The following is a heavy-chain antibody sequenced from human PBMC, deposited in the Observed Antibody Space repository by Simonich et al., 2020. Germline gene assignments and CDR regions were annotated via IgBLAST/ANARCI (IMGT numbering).Heavy chain of an antibody. Sequence: QVQLVQSGAEVKKPGASVKGSCKASGYTFTGYYMHWVRQAPGQGLGWMGRIKPNSGGTNYAHSFQCRATMPRETAIRTAYRELRRLISDDTAVYYCARDTFLGYCRSTSCYDAFDIWGQGTMVTVSS. J-gene: IGHJ3*02. V-gene: IGHV1-2*06. CDR2: IKPNSGGT. CDR1: GYTFTGYY. D-gene: IGHD2-2*01. CDR3: ARDTFLGYCRSTSCYDAFDI.